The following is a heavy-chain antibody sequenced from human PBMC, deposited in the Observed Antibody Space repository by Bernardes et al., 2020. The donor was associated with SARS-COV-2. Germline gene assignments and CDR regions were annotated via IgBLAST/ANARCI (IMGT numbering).Heavy chain of an antibody. V-gene: IGHV3-7*01. CDR3: AREGGDYGYDY. CDR1: GFPFSIHL. Sequence: GGSLRLSCAASGFPFSIHLKRWVRQGPGEGLEWVGNIKQDGSEKYYVDSVKGRFTISRDNAKNSLYLQMNSLRAEDTAVYYCAREGGDYGYDYWGQGTLVTVSS. J-gene: IGHJ4*02. D-gene: IGHD4-17*01. CDR2: IKQDGSEK.